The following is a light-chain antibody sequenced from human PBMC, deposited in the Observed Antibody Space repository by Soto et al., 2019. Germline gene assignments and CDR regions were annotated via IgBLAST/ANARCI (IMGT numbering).Light chain of an antibody. Sequence: QPVLTQPPSTSGTPGQRVTISCSGSSSNIGSNSVFWYQQLPGTAPKLLIQRSNERPSGVPDRFSGSKSGTSASLAISGLRSEDEADFYCAVWDDSLSGRVFGGGTKLTVL. CDR1: SSNIGSNS. J-gene: IGLJ3*02. CDR2: RSN. V-gene: IGLV1-47*01. CDR3: AVWDDSLSGRV.